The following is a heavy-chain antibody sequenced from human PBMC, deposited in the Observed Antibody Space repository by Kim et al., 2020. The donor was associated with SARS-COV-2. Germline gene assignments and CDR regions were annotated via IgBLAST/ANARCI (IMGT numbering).Heavy chain of an antibody. J-gene: IGHJ6*02. CDR2: IYYSGST. V-gene: IGHV4-59*13. D-gene: IGHD3-10*01. Sequence: SETLSLTCTVSGGSISSYYWSWIRQPPGKGLEWIGYIYYSGSTNYNPSLKSRVTISVDTSKNQFSLKLSSVTAADTAVYYCARSSGELEQQQPILYYYYGMDVWGQGTTVTVSS. CDR3: ARSSGELEQQQPILYYYYGMDV. CDR1: GGSISSYY.